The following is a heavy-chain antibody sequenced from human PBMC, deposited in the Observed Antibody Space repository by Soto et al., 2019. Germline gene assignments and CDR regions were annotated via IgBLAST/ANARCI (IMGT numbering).Heavy chain of an antibody. CDR1: GGSISSGGYS. J-gene: IGHJ3*02. D-gene: IGHD2-15*01. CDR2: IYHSGST. Sequence: QLQLQESASGLVKPSQTLSLTCAVSGGSISSGGYSWSWIRQPPGKGLEWNGYIYHSGSTYYNPSLKSRVTISVDRSKNQFSLKLSSVTAADTAVYYCARSHVAIGAFDIWGQGTMVTVSS. CDR3: ARSHVAIGAFDI. V-gene: IGHV4-30-2*01.